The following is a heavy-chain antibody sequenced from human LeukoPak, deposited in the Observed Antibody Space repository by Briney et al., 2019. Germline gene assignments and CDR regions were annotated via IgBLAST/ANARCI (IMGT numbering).Heavy chain of an antibody. Sequence: PGGSLRLXCAASGFTFSSYWMSWVRQAPGKGLEWVANIKQDGSEKYYVDSVKGRFTISRDNAKNSLYLQMNSLRAEDTAVYYCARVSYDFWSGYYSVDYWGQGTLVTVSS. V-gene: IGHV3-7*01. CDR1: GFTFSSYW. CDR3: ARVSYDFWSGYYSVDY. CDR2: IKQDGSEK. J-gene: IGHJ4*02. D-gene: IGHD3-3*01.